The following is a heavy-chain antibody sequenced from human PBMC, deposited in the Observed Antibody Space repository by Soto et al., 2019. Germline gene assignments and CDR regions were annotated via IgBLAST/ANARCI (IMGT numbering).Heavy chain of an antibody. CDR3: ERGCSGGSCYSRHAFDI. J-gene: IGHJ3*02. Sequence: QVQLVQSGAEVKKPGSSVKVSCKASVGTFSSYAISWVRQAPGQGLEWMGGIITIFGTANYAQKFQGRVTSTADEATGTAYMELSSLRSEDTAVYYCERGCSGGSCYSRHAFDIWGQGTMVTVSS. CDR1: VGTFSSYA. V-gene: IGHV1-69*01. CDR2: IITIFGTA. D-gene: IGHD2-15*01.